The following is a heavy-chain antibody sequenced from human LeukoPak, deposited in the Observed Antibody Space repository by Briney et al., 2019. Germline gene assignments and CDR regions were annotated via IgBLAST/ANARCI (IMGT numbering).Heavy chain of an antibody. J-gene: IGHJ6*03. CDR3: ARHGSAYCSSTSCYYYYYMDV. CDR2: IYPGDSDT. Sequence: GESLMISCKGSGYSFTSYWIGWVRQMPGKGLEWMGIIYPGDSDTRYSPSFQGQVTISADKSISTAYLQWSSLKASDTAMYYCARHGSAYCSSTSCYYYYYMDVWGKGTTVTVSS. CDR1: GYSFTSYW. V-gene: IGHV5-51*01. D-gene: IGHD2-2*01.